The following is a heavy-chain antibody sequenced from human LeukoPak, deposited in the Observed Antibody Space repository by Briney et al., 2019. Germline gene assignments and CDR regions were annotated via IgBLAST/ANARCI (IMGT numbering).Heavy chain of an antibody. CDR1: GFTFSDYY. V-gene: IGHV3-11*01. Sequence: GGSLTLSCAASGFTFSDYYMSWIRQAPGQGLERVSYISSSGSTIYYADSVKGRFTISRDNAKNSLYLQMNSLRAEDTAVYYCARGRHSYSYGPVPLDYWGQGTLVTVSS. CDR2: ISSSGSTI. D-gene: IGHD5-18*01. CDR3: ARGRHSYSYGPVPLDY. J-gene: IGHJ4*02.